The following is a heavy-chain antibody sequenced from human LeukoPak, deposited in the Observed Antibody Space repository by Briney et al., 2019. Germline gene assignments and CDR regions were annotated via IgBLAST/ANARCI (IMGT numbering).Heavy chain of an antibody. CDR3: AELGITMIGGV. CDR1: GFTFSSFE. CDR2: ISSSGSTI. D-gene: IGHD3-10*02. Sequence: GGSLRLSCGASGFTFSSFEMNWVRQAPGKGLEWVSYISSSGSTIYYADSVKGRFTISRDNAKNSLYLQMNSLRAEDTAVYYCAELGITMIGGVWGKGTTVTISS. V-gene: IGHV3-48*03. J-gene: IGHJ6*04.